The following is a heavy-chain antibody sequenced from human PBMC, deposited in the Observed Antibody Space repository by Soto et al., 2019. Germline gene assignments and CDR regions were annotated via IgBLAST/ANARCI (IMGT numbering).Heavy chain of an antibody. Sequence: EVRLVESGGALVQPGGSLRLSCAASGFTFSSYKMTWVRQAPGRGLEWVSYISDSGHTIHYGDSVKGRFTISRDNAKNSLHLQMNSLTVEDTAVYYCARIGAGGWDVPFDFWGQGTLVTVSS. J-gene: IGHJ4*02. CDR1: GFTFSSYK. CDR3: ARIGAGGWDVPFDF. V-gene: IGHV3-48*03. D-gene: IGHD6-19*01. CDR2: ISDSGHTI.